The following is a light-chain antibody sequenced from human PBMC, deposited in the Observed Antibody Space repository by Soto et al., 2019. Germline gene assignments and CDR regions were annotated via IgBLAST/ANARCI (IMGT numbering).Light chain of an antibody. J-gene: IGLJ1*01. CDR1: SSNIGAGYD. V-gene: IGLV1-40*01. CDR2: GNS. Sequence: QPVLTQPPSVSGVPGQRVTISCTGSSSNIGAGYDVHWYQQLPGTAPKLLIYGNSNRPSGVPDRFSGSKSGTSASLAITGLQAEDEADYYCQSYDSSLSAYYVFGTGTKVTVL. CDR3: QSYDSSLSAYYV.